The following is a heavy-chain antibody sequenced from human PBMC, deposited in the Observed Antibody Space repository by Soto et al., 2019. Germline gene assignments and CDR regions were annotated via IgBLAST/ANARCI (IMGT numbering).Heavy chain of an antibody. D-gene: IGHD3-10*01. CDR3: ASLLFGAGVNS. Sequence: QVQLQESGPGLVKPSQTLSLTCSVSGGSVTGGGYSWTWVRQHPGKGLEWIGHMYHRGNTYYPPSLKGRATISIATSKNQLSLKVSSVTAADTAVYYCASLLFGAGVNSWGQGTLVTVSS. V-gene: IGHV4-31*03. CDR1: GGSVTGGGYS. CDR2: MYHRGNT. J-gene: IGHJ4*02.